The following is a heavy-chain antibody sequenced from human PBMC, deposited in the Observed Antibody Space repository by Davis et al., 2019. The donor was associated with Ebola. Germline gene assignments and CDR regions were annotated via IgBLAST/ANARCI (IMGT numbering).Heavy chain of an antibody. V-gene: IGHV6-1*01. CDR3: ARGWLRSGFDS. D-gene: IGHD5-12*01. CDR2: TYYSSKWYH. Sequence: PSETLSLTCAISGALVSGSSGAWNWIRQSPSRGLEWLGRTYYSSKWYHDYAVSVKSRITINPDTSKNQFSLQLNSVTPEDTAVYYCARGWLRSGFDSWGQGAPVTVSS. CDR1: GALVSGSSGA. J-gene: IGHJ4*02.